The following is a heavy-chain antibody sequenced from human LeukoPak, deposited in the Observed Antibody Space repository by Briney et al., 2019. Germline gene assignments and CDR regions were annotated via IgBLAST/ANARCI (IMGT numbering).Heavy chain of an antibody. V-gene: IGHV3-48*02. Sequence: GGSLRLSCAVSGFTLNSYSMNWVRQAPGKGLEWVSYISGSSTTIYYADSVKGRFTVSRDNAKNSLYLQMNSLRDEDTAMYYCARSAGSGSYPFDYWGQGTLVTVSS. J-gene: IGHJ4*02. CDR3: ARSAGSGSYPFDY. CDR1: GFTLNSYS. CDR2: ISGSSTTI. D-gene: IGHD1-26*01.